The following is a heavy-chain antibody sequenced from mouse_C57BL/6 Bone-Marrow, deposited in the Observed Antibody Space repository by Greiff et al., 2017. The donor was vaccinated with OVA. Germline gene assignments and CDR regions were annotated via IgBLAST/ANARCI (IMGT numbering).Heavy chain of an antibody. CDR3: ARGVYYYGPGYFDY. D-gene: IGHD1-1*01. J-gene: IGHJ2*01. V-gene: IGHV1-26*01. CDR2: INPNNGGT. CDR1: GYPFTDYY. Sequence: VQLKQSGPELVKPGASVKISCKASGYPFTDYYMNWVKQSHGKSLEWIGDINPNNGGTSYNQKFKGKATLTVDKSSSTAYMELRSLTSEDSAVYYCARGVYYYGPGYFDYWGQGTTLTVSS.